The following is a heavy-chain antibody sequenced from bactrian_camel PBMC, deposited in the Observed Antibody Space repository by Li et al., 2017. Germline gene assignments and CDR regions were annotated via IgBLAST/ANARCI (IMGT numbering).Heavy chain of an antibody. CDR2: ISRTGDI. CDR1: GYRVGTAG. V-gene: IGHV3S55*01. Sequence: HVQLVESGGGSVQAGGSLKLSCVVSGYRVGTAGMGWFRQAPGKERELVSTISRTGDIVYSNSVKGRFTISRDNAKSTLYLQINSLKTEDTALYYCTGDLFLDSAWGQGTQVTVS. J-gene: IGHJ6*01. D-gene: IGHD1*01. CDR3: TGDLFLDSA.